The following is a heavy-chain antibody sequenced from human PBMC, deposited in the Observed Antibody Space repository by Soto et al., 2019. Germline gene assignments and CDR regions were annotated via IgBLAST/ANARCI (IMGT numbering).Heavy chain of an antibody. Sequence: QVQLQQWGAGLLKPSETLSLTCAVYGGSFSGYYWSWIRQPPGKGLEWIGEINHSGGTKYNPYLKGRVPISVDASKNQFSLKLSSVTAADTAVYYCARGGRGHYRYWGQGTLVTVSS. CDR2: INHSGGT. V-gene: IGHV4-34*01. J-gene: IGHJ4*02. CDR3: ARGGRGHYRY. D-gene: IGHD3-22*01. CDR1: GGSFSGYY.